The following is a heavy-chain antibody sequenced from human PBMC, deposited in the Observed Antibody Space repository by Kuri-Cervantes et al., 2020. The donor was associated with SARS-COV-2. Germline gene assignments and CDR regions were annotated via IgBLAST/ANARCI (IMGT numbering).Heavy chain of an antibody. CDR3: AKSFFGSGEYYYGMDV. CDR2: ISYDGSNK. Sequence: GGSLRLSCAASGITFSSYAMHWVRQAPGKGLEWVAVISYDGSNKYYADSVKGRFTISRDNSKNTLYLQMNSLRAEDTAVYYCAKSFFGSGEYYYGMDVWGQGTTVTVSS. CDR1: GITFSSYA. J-gene: IGHJ6*02. D-gene: IGHD3-3*01. V-gene: IGHV3-30-3*02.